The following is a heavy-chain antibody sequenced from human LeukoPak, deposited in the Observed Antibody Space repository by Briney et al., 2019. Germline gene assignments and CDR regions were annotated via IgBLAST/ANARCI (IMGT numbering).Heavy chain of an antibody. Sequence: PGGSLRLFCAASGFTFSSYAMNWVRQAPGKGLEWVSAINSSGGSTYYADSVKGRFTISRDNSKSTLYLQMNSLRAEDAAVYYCAKDPRRNYYDSSGYLVYWGQGTLVTVSS. CDR2: INSSGGST. D-gene: IGHD3-22*01. J-gene: IGHJ4*02. CDR3: AKDPRRNYYDSSGYLVY. V-gene: IGHV3-23*01. CDR1: GFTFSSYA.